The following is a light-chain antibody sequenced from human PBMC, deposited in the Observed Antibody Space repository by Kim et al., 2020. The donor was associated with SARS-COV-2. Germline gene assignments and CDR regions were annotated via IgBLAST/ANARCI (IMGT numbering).Light chain of an antibody. V-gene: IGKV4-1*01. CDR3: QQYYNVPRT. CDR2: WAS. Sequence: DIVMTQSPDYLAVSLGERATINCKSTQTISYGSTNYLAWFQQKPGQPPRLLIYWASTRESGVPDRFSGSGSGTDFSLTISSLQAEDAAVYYCQQYYNVPRTFGQGTKVDIK. CDR1: QTISYGSTNY. J-gene: IGKJ1*01.